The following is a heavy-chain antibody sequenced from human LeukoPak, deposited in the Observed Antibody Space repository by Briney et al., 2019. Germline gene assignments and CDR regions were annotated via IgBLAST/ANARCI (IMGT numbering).Heavy chain of an antibody. V-gene: IGHV3-30*18. CDR1: GFSFSNYV. CDR3: AKDLVPGELPQSYYYYGMDV. CDR2: ISYDGSNK. J-gene: IGHJ6*02. Sequence: GGSLRLSCAASGFSFSNYVMSWVRQAPGKGLEWVAVISYDGSNKYYTDSVKGRFTISRDNSKNTLYLQMNSLRAEDTAVYYCAKDLVPGELPQSYYYYGMDVWGQGTTVTVSS. D-gene: IGHD1-26*01.